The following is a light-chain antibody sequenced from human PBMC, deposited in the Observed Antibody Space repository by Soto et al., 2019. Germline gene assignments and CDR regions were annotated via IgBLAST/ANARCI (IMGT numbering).Light chain of an antibody. CDR2: GAA. V-gene: IGKV3-20*01. J-gene: IGKJ4*01. CDR1: QSVSGNY. Sequence: IVLTQSPGTLSLSPGERATLSCMTSQSVSGNYLAWYKQKPGQAPRLLSYGAASRATGIPDRFTGSGSGTEFALTISRLEPEDFDVYFCQQYDTSPLTFGGGTKVDIK. CDR3: QQYDTSPLT.